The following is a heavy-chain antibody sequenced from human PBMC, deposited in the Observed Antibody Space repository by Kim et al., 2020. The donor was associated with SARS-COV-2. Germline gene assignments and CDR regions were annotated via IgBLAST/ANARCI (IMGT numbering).Heavy chain of an antibody. Sequence: GNENKIYSQKFQGRVTCTTDTSASTAYMELSFLRSEDSAVYYCLGGFYFDYWGQGTLVTVSS. J-gene: IGHJ4*02. V-gene: IGHV1-3*01. CDR3: LGGFYFDY. CDR2: GNENK. D-gene: IGHD3-16*01.